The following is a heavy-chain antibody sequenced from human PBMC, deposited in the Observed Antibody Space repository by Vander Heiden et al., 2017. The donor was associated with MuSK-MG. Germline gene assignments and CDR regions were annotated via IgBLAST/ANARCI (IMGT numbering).Heavy chain of an antibody. CDR1: GFTFSNAW. CDR3: TMVRGDPYYYYGMDV. J-gene: IGHJ6*02. Sequence: EVQLVESGGGLVKPGGSLRLSCAASGFTFSNAWMSWVRQAPGKGLEWVGRIKSKTDGGTTDYAAPVKGRFTISRDDSKNTLYMQMNSLKTEDTAVYYCTMVRGDPYYYYGMDVWGQGTTVTVYS. V-gene: IGHV3-15*01. CDR2: IKSKTDGGTT. D-gene: IGHD3-10*01.